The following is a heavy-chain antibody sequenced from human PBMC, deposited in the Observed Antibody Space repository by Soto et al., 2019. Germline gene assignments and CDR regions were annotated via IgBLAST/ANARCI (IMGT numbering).Heavy chain of an antibody. J-gene: IGHJ5*02. Sequence: ASVKVSCKASGYTFTNFGISWVRQAPGQGLEWMGWISAYNGNTNYAQNFQGRVTMTTDTSTSTAYMELRSLRSDDTAIYYCAKEIGDFDPWGQGTLVTVSS. CDR1: GYTFTNFG. D-gene: IGHD3-16*01. CDR2: ISAYNGNT. CDR3: AKEIGDFDP. V-gene: IGHV1-18*01.